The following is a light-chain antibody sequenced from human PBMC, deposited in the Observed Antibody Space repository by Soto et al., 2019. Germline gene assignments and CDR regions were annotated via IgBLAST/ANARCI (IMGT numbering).Light chain of an antibody. V-gene: IGKV1-5*03. CDR3: QHYNSYSEA. J-gene: IGKJ1*01. CDR1: QSISSY. CDR2: KAS. Sequence: DIQMTQSPSPLSASVGDRVTITCRASQSISSYLNWYQQKPGKAPKLLIYKASTLKSGVPSRFSGSGSGTEFTLAISSLQPDDVATYYCQHYNSYSEALGQGTKVDIK.